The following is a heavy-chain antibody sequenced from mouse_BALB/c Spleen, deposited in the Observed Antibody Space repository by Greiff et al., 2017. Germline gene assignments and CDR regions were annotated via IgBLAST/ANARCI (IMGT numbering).Heavy chain of an antibody. D-gene: IGHD2-1*01. J-gene: IGHJ2*01. CDR2: IWTGGGT. V-gene: IGHV2-9-2*01. CDR3: VRDGIYPDY. Sequence: QVQLKESGPGLVAPSQSLSITCTVSGFSLTSYDISWIRQPPGKGLEWLGVIWTGGGTNYNSAFMSRLSISKDNSKSQVFLKMNSLQTDDTAIYYCVRDGIYPDYWGQGTTLTVSS. CDR1: GFSLTSYD.